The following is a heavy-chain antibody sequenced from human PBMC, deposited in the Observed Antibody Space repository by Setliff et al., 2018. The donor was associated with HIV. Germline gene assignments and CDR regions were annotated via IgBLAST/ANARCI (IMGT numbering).Heavy chain of an antibody. Sequence: HPGGSLRLSCATSGFAINRHYMTWVRQAPGKGLEWVSVIYSDGTLFYADSVKGRFIVSRDDSKNTLYLRMNTLKTEDTAVYYCVTLTTNWPDYWGQGTLVTVSS. V-gene: IGHV3-53*01. D-gene: IGHD4-4*01. CDR3: VTLTTNWPDY. J-gene: IGHJ4*02. CDR2: IYSDGTL. CDR1: GFAINRHY.